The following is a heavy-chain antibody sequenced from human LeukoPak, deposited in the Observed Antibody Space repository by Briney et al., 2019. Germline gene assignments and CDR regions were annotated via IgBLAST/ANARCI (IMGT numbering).Heavy chain of an antibody. V-gene: IGHV3-48*01. CDR3: AREGGNY. J-gene: IGHJ4*02. Sequence: GGSLRLSCAASGFTFSSYSMNWVRQAPGKGLEWVSYISRSAIYYADSVKGRFTISRDNAKNSLYLQMNSLRAEDTAVYYCAREGGNYWGQGTLVTVSS. CDR1: GFTFSSYS. D-gene: IGHD3-16*01. CDR2: ISRSAI.